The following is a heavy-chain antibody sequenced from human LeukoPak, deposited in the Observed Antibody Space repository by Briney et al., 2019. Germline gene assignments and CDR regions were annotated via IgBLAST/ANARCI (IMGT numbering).Heavy chain of an antibody. D-gene: IGHD6-13*01. V-gene: IGHV3-30*18. CDR3: AKDRETTASGTFDY. Sequence: GRSLRLSCAASGFTFSSYGMHWVRQAPGKGLEWVAVISYDGSNKYYADSVKGRFTISRDNSNNTLFLQMNNLRADDTAVYYCAKDRETTASGTFDYWGQGVLVTVSS. CDR2: ISYDGSNK. CDR1: GFTFSSYG. J-gene: IGHJ4*02.